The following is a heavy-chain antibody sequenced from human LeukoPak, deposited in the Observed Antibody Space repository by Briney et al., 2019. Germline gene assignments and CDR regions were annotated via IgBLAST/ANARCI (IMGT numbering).Heavy chain of an antibody. CDR3: AKSGDIVATIRPFDY. V-gene: IGHV3-30*02. J-gene: IGHJ4*02. CDR2: IRYDGSNK. D-gene: IGHD5-12*01. Sequence: GVSLRLSCAASGFTFSSYGMHWVRQAPGKGLEWVAFIRYDGSNKYYADSVKGRFTISRDNSKNTLYLQMNSLRAEDTAVYYCAKSGDIVATIRPFDYWGQGTLVTVSS. CDR1: GFTFSSYG.